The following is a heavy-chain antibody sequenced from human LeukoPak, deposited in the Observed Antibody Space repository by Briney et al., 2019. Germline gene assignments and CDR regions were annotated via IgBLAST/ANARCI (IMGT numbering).Heavy chain of an antibody. CDR3: ARGALGYCSSTSCSGFDY. J-gene: IGHJ4*02. CDR1: GYTFTGYY. Sequence: ASVKVSCKASGYTFTGYYMHWVRQAPGQGLEWMGWINPNSGGTNYAQKFQGRVTMTRDTSISTAYMELSRLRSDDTAVYYCARGALGYCSSTSCSGFDYWGQGTLVTVSS. D-gene: IGHD2-2*01. CDR2: INPNSGGT. V-gene: IGHV1-2*02.